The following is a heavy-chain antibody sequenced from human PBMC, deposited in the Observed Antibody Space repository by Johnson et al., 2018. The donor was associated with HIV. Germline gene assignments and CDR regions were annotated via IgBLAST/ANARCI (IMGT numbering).Heavy chain of an antibody. Sequence: QVQLVESGGGVVQPGRSLRLSCAVSGFTFSSYGMHWVRRAPGKGLEWVAVISYDGSNKYYADSVKGRFTISRDDSKNTLYLQMNSLRAEDTAVYYCTTGAFHAYDMWGQGTMVTVSS. V-gene: IGHV3-30*03. CDR3: TTGAFHAYDM. CDR1: GFTFSSYG. D-gene: IGHD1-1*01. J-gene: IGHJ3*02. CDR2: ISYDGSNK.